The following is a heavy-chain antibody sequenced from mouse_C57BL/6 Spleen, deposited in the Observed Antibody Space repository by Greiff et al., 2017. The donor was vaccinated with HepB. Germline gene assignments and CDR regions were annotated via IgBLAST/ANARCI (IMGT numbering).Heavy chain of an antibody. CDR3: ASDYYGSSVAY. Sequence: EVKLEESGGGLVKPGGSLKLSCAASGFTFSDYGMHWVRQAPEKGLEWVAYISSGSSTIYYADTVKGRFTISRDNAKNTLFLQMTSLRSEDTAMYYCASDYYGSSVAYWGQGTLVTVSA. D-gene: IGHD1-1*01. V-gene: IGHV5-17*01. CDR1: GFTFSDYG. CDR2: ISSGSSTI. J-gene: IGHJ3*01.